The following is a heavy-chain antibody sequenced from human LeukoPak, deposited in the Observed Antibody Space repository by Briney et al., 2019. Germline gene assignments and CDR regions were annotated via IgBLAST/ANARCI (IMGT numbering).Heavy chain of an antibody. Sequence: PGGSLRLSCAASGFTFSSYEMNWVRQAPGKGLEWVSYISSSGSTIYYADSVKGRFTISRDNAKNSLYLQMNSLRAEDTAVYYCARTEKYSSSWSGPPSPLRYWYFDLWGRGTLVTVSS. CDR1: GFTFSSYE. V-gene: IGHV3-48*03. CDR2: ISSSGSTI. J-gene: IGHJ2*01. D-gene: IGHD6-13*01. CDR3: ARTEKYSSSWSGPPSPLRYWYFDL.